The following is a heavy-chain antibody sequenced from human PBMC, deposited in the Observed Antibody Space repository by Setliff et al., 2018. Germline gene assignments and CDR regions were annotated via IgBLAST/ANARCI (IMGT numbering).Heavy chain of an antibody. CDR2: IHSSGDT. J-gene: IGHJ4*02. Sequence: SETLSLTCTVSGASISSGFYYWSWIRQPAGKGLEWIGRIHSSGDTKYNPSLKTRVTIAVDTSKNQFSLKLNSATAADTAVYYCARAAVGLATIIYFDSWGPGTLVTVSS. CDR3: ARAAVGLATIIYFDS. V-gene: IGHV4-61*02. D-gene: IGHD6-13*01. CDR1: GASISSGFYY.